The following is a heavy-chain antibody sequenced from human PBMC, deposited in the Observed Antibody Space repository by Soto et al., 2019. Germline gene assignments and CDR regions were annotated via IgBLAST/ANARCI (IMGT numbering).Heavy chain of an antibody. CDR3: AGPWGRKPPRDFYFVLGV. D-gene: IGHD3-16*01. CDR2: IIPLFGTA. V-gene: IGHV1-69*06. J-gene: IGHJ6*03. Sequence: GASVKVSCKASGGTFSSYAISWVRQAPGQGLEWMGGIIPLFGTAKYAQKFQDRVTITADKSTSTAYMELSRLRSDDTAVYYCAGPWGRKPPRDFYFVLGVGGKGTTVTVPS. CDR1: GGTFSSYA.